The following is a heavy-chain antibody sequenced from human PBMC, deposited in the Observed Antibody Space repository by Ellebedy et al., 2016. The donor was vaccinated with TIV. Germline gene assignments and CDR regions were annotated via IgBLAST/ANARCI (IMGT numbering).Heavy chain of an antibody. D-gene: IGHD3-16*01. V-gene: IGHV3-23*01. CDR3: AKDLSWWSANDY. J-gene: IGHJ4*02. CDR1: GFNFDSNA. CDR2: IGGDDHT. Sequence: GESLKISCVASGFNFDSNAMSWVRQTPGKGLEWVAGIGGDDHTHYAHFVEGRFTISRDRSKSTLHLEMSRLRVEDKAVYYCAKDLSWWSANDYWGQGALVTVSS.